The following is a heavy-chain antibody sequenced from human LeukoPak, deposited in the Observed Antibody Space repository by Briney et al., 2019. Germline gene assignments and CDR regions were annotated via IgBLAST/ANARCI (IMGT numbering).Heavy chain of an antibody. CDR3: AREKTGTTFRRWFDP. J-gene: IGHJ5*02. Sequence: PSETLSLTCTVSGGSISSGGYYWSWIRQPPGKGLEWIGYIYHSGSTYYNPSLKSRVTISVDRSKNQFSLKLSSVTAADTAVYYCAREKTGTTFRRWFDPWGQGTLVTVSS. CDR1: GGSISSGGYY. V-gene: IGHV4-30-2*01. D-gene: IGHD1-7*01. CDR2: IYHSGST.